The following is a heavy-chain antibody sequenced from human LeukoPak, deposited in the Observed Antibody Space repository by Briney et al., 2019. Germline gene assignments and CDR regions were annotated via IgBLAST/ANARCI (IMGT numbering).Heavy chain of an antibody. Sequence: GGSLRLSCAASGFTFSDYYMSWIRQAPGKGLEWVSYISSSGSTIYYADSVKGRFTISRDNAKNSLYLQMNSLRAKDTAVYYCARARRRTYYYGSGSYSYMDVWGKGTTVTVSS. CDR2: ISSSGSTI. J-gene: IGHJ6*03. CDR3: ARARRRTYYYGSGSYSYMDV. CDR1: GFTFSDYY. D-gene: IGHD3-10*01. V-gene: IGHV3-11*04.